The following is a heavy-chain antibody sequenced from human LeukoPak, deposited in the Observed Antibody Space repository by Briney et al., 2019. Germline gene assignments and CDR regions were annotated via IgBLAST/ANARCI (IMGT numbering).Heavy chain of an antibody. J-gene: IGHJ4*02. CDR1: GFTFSSYS. D-gene: IGHD1-1*01. V-gene: IGHV3-48*01. Sequence: GGSLRLSCAASGFTFSSYSMNWVRQAPGKGLEWVPYISTGSSTIYYADSVRGRFTISRDNAKNSLYLQMNSLRAEDTAVYYCARDTRGFGYWGQGTLVTVSS. CDR2: ISTGSSTI. CDR3: ARDTRGFGY.